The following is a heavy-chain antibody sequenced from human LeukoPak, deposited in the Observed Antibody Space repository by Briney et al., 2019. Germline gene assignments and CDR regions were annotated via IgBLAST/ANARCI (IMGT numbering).Heavy chain of an antibody. D-gene: IGHD3-10*01. CDR1: GGSFSGYY. V-gene: IGHV4-34*01. CDR3: ARVTMVRGADYYYYYGMDV. J-gene: IGHJ6*02. CDR2: INHSGST. Sequence: SETLSLTCAVYGGSFSGYYWSWIRQPPGKGLEWIGEINHSGSTNYNLSLKSRVTISVDTSKNQFSLKLSSVTAADTAVYYCARVTMVRGADYYYYYGMDVWGQGTTVTVSS.